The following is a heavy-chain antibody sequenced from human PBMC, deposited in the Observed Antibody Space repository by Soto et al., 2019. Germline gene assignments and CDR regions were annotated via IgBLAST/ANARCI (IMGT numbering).Heavy chain of an antibody. Sequence: ASVKVSCKASGYTFSNYDINWVRQATGQGLEWMGWLNPNTDKTGSAQKFQGRVTMTRNTSISTAYLELSGLRSDDTAVYYCARGIKGLLSSAFDIWRHGPTVPVSS. J-gene: IGHJ3*02. CDR2: LNPNTDKT. CDR1: GYTFSNYD. CDR3: ARGIKGLLSSAFDI. V-gene: IGHV1-8*01. D-gene: IGHD1-26*01.